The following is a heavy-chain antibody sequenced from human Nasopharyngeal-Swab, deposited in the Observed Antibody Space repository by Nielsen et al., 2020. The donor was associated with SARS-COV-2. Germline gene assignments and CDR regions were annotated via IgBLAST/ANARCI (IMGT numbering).Heavy chain of an antibody. Sequence: ESLKISCSVSGYSVSSGYYWGWIRQAPGKGPEWIGSVYKSGSTYFNPSLQSRVTLSLDTSKNQVSLKVTSVTAADTAMYYCARTSYDQNLVDVWGRGTTVTVSS. V-gene: IGHV4-38-2*02. CDR2: VYKSGST. D-gene: IGHD3-3*01. CDR1: GYSVSSGYY. J-gene: IGHJ6*02. CDR3: ARTSYDQNLVDV.